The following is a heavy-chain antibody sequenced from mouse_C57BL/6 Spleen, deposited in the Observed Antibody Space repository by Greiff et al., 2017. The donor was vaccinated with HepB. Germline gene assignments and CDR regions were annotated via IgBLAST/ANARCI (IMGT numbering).Heavy chain of an antibody. CDR3: ARGGPYAMDY. CDR2: IHPRSGNT. V-gene: IGHV1-81*01. J-gene: IGHJ4*01. Sequence: QVQLQQSGAELARPGASVKLSCKASGYTFTSYGISWVKQRTGQGLEWIGEIHPRSGNTYYNEKFKGKATLTADKSSSTAYMELRSLTSEDSAVYFCARGGPYAMDYWGQGTSVTVSS. CDR1: GYTFTSYG.